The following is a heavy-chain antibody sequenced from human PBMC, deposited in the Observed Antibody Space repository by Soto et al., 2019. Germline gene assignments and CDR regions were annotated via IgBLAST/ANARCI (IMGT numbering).Heavy chain of an antibody. CDR2: IIPILGTA. D-gene: IGHD6-19*01. CDR1: GGTFSSYA. V-gene: IGHV1-69*01. Sequence: QVQLVQSGAEVKKPGSSVNVSCKASGGTFSSYAISWVRQAPGQGLEWMGGIIPILGTANYAQKFQGRVTITEDEPTSTAYKELSSLRSEDPAVYYCARDSSSGWYREYWFDPWGQGTLVTVS. J-gene: IGHJ5*02. CDR3: ARDSSSGWYREYWFDP.